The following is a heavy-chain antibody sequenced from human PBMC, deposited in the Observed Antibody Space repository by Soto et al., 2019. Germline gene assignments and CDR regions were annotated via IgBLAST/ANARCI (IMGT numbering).Heavy chain of an antibody. CDR3: ARVRRDDSSGTRDRYGMDV. CDR1: GGSISSGGYY. Sequence: SETLSLTCTVSGGSISSGGYYWSWIRQHPGKGLEWIGYIYYSGSTYYNPSLKSRVTISVDTSKNQFSLKLSSVTAADTAVYYCARVRRDDSSGTRDRYGMDVWGQGTTVTVTS. V-gene: IGHV4-31*03. CDR2: IYYSGST. D-gene: IGHD3-22*01. J-gene: IGHJ6*02.